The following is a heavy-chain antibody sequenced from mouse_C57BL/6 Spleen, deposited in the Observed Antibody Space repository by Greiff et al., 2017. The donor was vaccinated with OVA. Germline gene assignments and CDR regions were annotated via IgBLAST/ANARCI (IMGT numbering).Heavy chain of an antibody. Sequence: EVKVVESGGGLVQPKGSLKLSCAASGFSFTTYAMNWVRQAPGTGLEWVARIRSKSNNYATYYADSVKDRFTSSRDDSESMLYLQMNNLKTEDTAMYYCVRQGWFAYWGQGTLVTVSA. CDR1: GFSFTTYA. J-gene: IGHJ3*01. CDR3: VRQGWFAY. V-gene: IGHV10-1*01. CDR2: IRSKSNNYAT.